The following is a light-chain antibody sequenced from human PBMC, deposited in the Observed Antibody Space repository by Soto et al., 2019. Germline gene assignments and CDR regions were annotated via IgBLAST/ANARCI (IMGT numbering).Light chain of an antibody. CDR1: QSVADSY. CDR2: AAT. CDR3: HHFGNSPET. Sequence: EVVLTQFPGTLSLSPGETATLSCRASQSVADSYLAWYQHKPGRAPRLLFYAATRRATDIPDRFSGRGSGTDFTLNISPLDPAAFAVYYCHHFGNSPETFGQGTK. V-gene: IGKV3-20*01. J-gene: IGKJ1*01.